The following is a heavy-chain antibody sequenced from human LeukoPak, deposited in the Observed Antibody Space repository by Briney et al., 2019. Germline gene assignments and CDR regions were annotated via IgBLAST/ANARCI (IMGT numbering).Heavy chain of an antibody. J-gene: IGHJ4*02. V-gene: IGHV3-23*01. CDR3: ARGNWNKLEVFDY. CDR2: ISGSGGST. CDR1: GFTFIHYV. D-gene: IGHD1/OR15-1a*01. Sequence: SGGSLRLSCAASGFTFIHYVMTWGRQAPGKGLEWVSAISGSGGSTYYADSVKGRFTVSRDNSKNTVYLQMNSLRAEDTAVYYCARGNWNKLEVFDYWGQGILVTVSS.